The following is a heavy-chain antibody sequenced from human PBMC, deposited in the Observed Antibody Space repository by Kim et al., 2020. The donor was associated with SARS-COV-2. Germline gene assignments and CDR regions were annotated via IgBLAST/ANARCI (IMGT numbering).Heavy chain of an antibody. D-gene: IGHD3-22*01. CDR3: ARDLTVTYYYDSSGLAV. J-gene: IGHJ4*02. V-gene: IGHV3-33*01. CDR1: GFTFSSYG. Sequence: GGSLRLSCAASGFTFSSYGMHWVRQAPGKGLEWVAVIWYDGSNKYYADSVKGRFTISRDNSKNTLYLQMNSLRAEDTAVYYCARDLTVTYYYDSSGLAVWGQGTLVTVSS. CDR2: IWYDGSNK.